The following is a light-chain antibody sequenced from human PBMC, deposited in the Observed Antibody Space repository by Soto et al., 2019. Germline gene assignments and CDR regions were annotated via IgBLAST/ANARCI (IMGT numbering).Light chain of an antibody. CDR1: QGISSY. Sequence: AIRITLPPSSVSASDSDRITITCRASQGISSYLAWYQQKPGKAPKLLIYAASTLQSGVTSRFSGSGSGTDITLPISRLLADDFATHYYKHPLTFGEGTKVDIK. CDR3: KHPLT. V-gene: IGKV1-8*01. J-gene: IGKJ1*01. CDR2: AAS.